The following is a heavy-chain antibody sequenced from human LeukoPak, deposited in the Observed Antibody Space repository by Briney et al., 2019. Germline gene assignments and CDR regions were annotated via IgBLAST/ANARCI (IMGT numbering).Heavy chain of an antibody. V-gene: IGHV3-33*06. Sequence: GRSLRLSCATSGFTFSHYGMHWVRQAPGKGLEWVAVIWSGRSNRYSGDPVKGPFTISRDNFQTTVYLQMNSLRAEDTAVYYCAKDAQRGFDYSNSLDNWGQGTLVSVSS. D-gene: IGHD4-11*01. CDR3: AKDAQRGFDYSNSLDN. CDR1: GFTFSHYG. CDR2: IWSGRSNR. J-gene: IGHJ4*02.